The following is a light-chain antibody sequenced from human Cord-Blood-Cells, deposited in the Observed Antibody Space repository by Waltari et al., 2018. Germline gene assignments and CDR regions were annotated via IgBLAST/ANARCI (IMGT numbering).Light chain of an antibody. CDR3: QQRSNWPPIT. V-gene: IGKV3-11*01. Sequence: IVLTQSPATLSLSPGERATLSCRASRSVSSYLAWYQQKPGQAPRLLIYDASNRATGIPARFSGSGSGTDFTLTISSREPEDFAVYYCQQRSNWPPITFGQGTRLEIK. CDR1: RSVSSY. CDR2: DAS. J-gene: IGKJ5*01.